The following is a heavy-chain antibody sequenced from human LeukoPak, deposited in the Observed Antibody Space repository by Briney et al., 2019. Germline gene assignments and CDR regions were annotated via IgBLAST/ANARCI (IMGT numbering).Heavy chain of an antibody. D-gene: IGHD3-3*01. Sequence: SETLSLTCTVSGGSISSSSCYWGWIRQPPGKGLEWIGSIYYSGSTYYNPSLKSRVTISVDTSKNQFSLKLSSVTAADTAVYYCARHSYDFWSGYDYNYFDYWGQGTLVTVSS. CDR2: IYYSGST. CDR1: GGSISSSSCY. CDR3: ARHSYDFWSGYDYNYFDY. V-gene: IGHV4-39*01. J-gene: IGHJ4*02.